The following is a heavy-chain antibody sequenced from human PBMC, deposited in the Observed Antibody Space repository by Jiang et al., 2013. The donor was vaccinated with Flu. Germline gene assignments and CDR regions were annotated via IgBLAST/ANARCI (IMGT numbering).Heavy chain of an antibody. CDR2: INPNSGGT. CDR1: GYTFTGYY. Sequence: SGAEVKKPGASVKVSCKASGYTFTGYYMHWVRQAPGQGLEWMGWINPNSGGTNYAQKFQGRVTMTRDTSISTAYMELSRLRSDDTAVYYCARNEASGSSWYPSDLNPDYWGQGTLVTVSS. V-gene: IGHV1-2*02. J-gene: IGHJ4*02. D-gene: IGHD6-13*01. CDR3: ARNEASGSSWYPSDLNPDY.